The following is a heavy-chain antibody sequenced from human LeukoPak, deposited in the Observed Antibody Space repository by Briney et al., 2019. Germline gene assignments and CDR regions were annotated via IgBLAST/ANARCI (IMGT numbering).Heavy chain of an antibody. CDR1: GYTFTSYG. D-gene: IGHD3-22*01. J-gene: IGHJ4*02. V-gene: IGHV1-18*01. CDR3: ARDYYDSSGYYYGIFDY. CDR2: ISGYNGNT. Sequence: ASVKVSCKASGYTFTSYGISWVRQAPGQGLEWMGWISGYNGNTNYAQKFQGRVTMTTDTSTSTAYMELRSLRSDDTAVYYCARDYYDSSGYYYGIFDYWGQGTLVTVSS.